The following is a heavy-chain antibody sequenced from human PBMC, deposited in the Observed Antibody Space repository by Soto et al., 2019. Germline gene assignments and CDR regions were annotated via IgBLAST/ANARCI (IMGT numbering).Heavy chain of an antibody. D-gene: IGHD1-26*01. Sequence: LSLTCAVYGGSFSGYHWSWIRQPPGKGLEWIGEINHSGSTNYNPSLKSRVTISVDTSKNQFSLKLSSVTAADTAVYYCARGKVGELYYYYGMDVWGQGTTVTVSS. J-gene: IGHJ6*02. V-gene: IGHV4-34*01. CDR3: ARGKVGELYYYYGMDV. CDR2: INHSGST. CDR1: GGSFSGYH.